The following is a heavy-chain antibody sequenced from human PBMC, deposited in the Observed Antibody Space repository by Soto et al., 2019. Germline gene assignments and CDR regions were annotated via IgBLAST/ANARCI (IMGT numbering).Heavy chain of an antibody. J-gene: IGHJ6*02. CDR2: ISSSSSTI. D-gene: IGHD2-15*01. V-gene: IGHV3-48*02. CDR3: ARDEYCSGGSCYFYYYYGMDV. Sequence: GGSLRLSCAASGFTFSSYSMNWVRQALGKGLEWVSYISSSSSTIYYADSVKGRFTISRDNAENSLYLQMNSLRDEDTAVYYCARDEYCSGGSCYFYYYYGMDVWGQGTTVTVSS. CDR1: GFTFSSYS.